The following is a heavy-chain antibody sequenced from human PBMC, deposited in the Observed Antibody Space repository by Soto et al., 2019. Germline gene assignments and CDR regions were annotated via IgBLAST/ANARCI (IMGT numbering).Heavy chain of an antibody. CDR1: GYTFTGYY. D-gene: IGHD1-26*01. V-gene: IGHV1-2*04. CDR3: ASGRYYGGPGWFAY. Sequence: GASVKVSCKASGYTFTGYYMHWVRQAPGQGLEWMGWINPNSGGTNYAQKFQGWVTMTRDTSISTAHMELSRLRSDDTAVYYCASGRYYGGPGWFAYWGRGPWSPSPQ. J-gene: IGHJ4*02. CDR2: INPNSGGT.